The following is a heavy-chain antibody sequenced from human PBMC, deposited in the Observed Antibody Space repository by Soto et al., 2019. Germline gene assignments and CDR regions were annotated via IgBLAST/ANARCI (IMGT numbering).Heavy chain of an antibody. D-gene: IGHD5-18*01. Sequence: SETLSLTCTVSGGSISSGGYYWTWIRQHPGKGLECIGYIYYSGSTYYTPSLRSRVTISVNTSSNQFSLKLNSVTAADTAVYFCARGRGYNPKFDYGGQGTLVP. J-gene: IGHJ4*02. CDR1: GGSISSGGYY. CDR3: ARGRGYNPKFDY. V-gene: IGHV4-31*03. CDR2: IYYSGST.